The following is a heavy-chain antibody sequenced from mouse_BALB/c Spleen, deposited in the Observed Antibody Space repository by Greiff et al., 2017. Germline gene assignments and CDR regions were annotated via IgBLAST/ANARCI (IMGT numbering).Heavy chain of an antibody. J-gene: IGHJ4*01. CDR1: GFNIKDYY. CDR3: ATMIYDAMDY. V-gene: IGHV14-1*02. D-gene: IGHD2-3*01. CDR2: IDPENGNT. Sequence: VQLQQSGAELVRPGALVKLSCKASGFNIKDYYMHWVKQRPEQGLEWIGWIDPENGNTIYDPKFQGKASITADTSSNTAYLQLSSLTSEDTAVYYCATMIYDAMDYWGQGTSVTVSS.